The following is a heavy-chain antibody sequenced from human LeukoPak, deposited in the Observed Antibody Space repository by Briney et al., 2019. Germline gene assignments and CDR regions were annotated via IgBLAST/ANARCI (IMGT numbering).Heavy chain of an antibody. J-gene: IGHJ4*02. CDR1: GDSITSSSYY. CDR2: MYYTGTI. CDR3: ARPIRN. V-gene: IGHV4-39*07. Sequence: SETLSLTCTVSGDSITSSSYYWGWIRQPPGKGLEWIGTMYYTGTIYYNPSLKSRVTISVDTSKNQFSLSLSSVTAAGTAVYYCARPIRNWGQGTLVIVSS.